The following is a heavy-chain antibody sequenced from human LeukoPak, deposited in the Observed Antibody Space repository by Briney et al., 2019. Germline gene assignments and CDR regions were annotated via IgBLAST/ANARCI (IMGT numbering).Heavy chain of an antibody. Sequence: SETLSLTCAVYGGSFSGDFWSWIRQSPGKGLEWIGEINHGGSTTYNPSLKSRVTISVDTSKNQFSLKLSSVTAADTAVCYCARGRYYYGSGSYYNGYWGQGTLVTVSS. D-gene: IGHD3-10*01. CDR2: INHGGST. CDR1: GGSFSGDF. CDR3: ARGRYYYGSGSYYNGY. V-gene: IGHV4-34*01. J-gene: IGHJ4*02.